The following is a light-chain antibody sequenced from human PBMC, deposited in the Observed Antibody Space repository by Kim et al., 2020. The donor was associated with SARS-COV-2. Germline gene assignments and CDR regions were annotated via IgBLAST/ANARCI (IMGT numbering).Light chain of an antibody. CDR2: HTS. CDR3: QHYGNSPPVT. V-gene: IGKV3-20*01. J-gene: IGKJ3*01. CDR1: QSISTYS. Sequence: EIVLTQSPGTLSLSPGGRATLSCRASQSISTYSLAWYQQKPGLAPRLLFYHTSSRATGIPDRCTGSGSGTDFTLTISRLEPKDFAVYYCQHYGNSPPVTFGPGTKVDIK.